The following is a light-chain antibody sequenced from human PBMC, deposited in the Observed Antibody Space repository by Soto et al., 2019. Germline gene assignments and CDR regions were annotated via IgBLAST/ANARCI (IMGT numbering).Light chain of an antibody. J-gene: IGKJ4*01. CDR3: QDYCSSPLT. CDR2: GAS. V-gene: IGKV3-20*01. CDR1: QSVSSNY. Sequence: ENGLTQSPGTLSLSPGETATLSCRASQSVSSNYLAWYQQKPSQAPRLLLYGASSRATDIPDRFSGSGSGTDFTITISRLEPEDLAVYHCQDYCSSPLTFRGGTKVEIK.